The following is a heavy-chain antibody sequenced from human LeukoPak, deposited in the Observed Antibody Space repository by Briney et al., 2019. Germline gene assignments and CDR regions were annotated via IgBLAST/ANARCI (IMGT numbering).Heavy chain of an antibody. D-gene: IGHD1-26*01. V-gene: IGHV3-74*01. CDR3: VRDGVGAPPFDY. J-gene: IGHJ4*02. Sequence: GGSLRLSCAASGFTFSSYMMHWVRQAPGKGLVWVSRIKGDGSSTSYADSVKGRFTISRDNAKNTLFLQMNSLRAEDTAVYYCVRDGVGAPPFDYWGQGALVTVSS. CDR1: GFTFSSYM. CDR2: IKGDGSST.